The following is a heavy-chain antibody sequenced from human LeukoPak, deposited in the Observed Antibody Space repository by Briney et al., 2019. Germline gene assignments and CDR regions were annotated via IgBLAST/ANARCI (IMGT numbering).Heavy chain of an antibody. CDR2: INPHNGNT. CDR3: ARDRAYREGPTMGGY. Sequence: ASVKVSCKASGHTFTSYAIHWVRQAPGQSLEWMGWINPHNGNTKYSQHFQGRITLSRDTSASTAYMDLSSLSSEDTAVYYCARDRAYREGPTMGGYWGQGTLVTVSS. CDR1: GHTFTSYA. D-gene: IGHD1-26*01. J-gene: IGHJ4*02. V-gene: IGHV1-3*01.